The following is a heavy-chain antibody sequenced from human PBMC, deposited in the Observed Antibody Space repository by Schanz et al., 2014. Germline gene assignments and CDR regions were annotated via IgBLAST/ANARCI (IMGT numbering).Heavy chain of an antibody. J-gene: IGHJ4*02. CDR2: ISTFRNEDT. D-gene: IGHD3-3*01. CDR1: GYAFTTYG. V-gene: IGHV1-18*01. CDR3: ARGFDFWDR. Sequence: QVQLVQSGAEVKKPGASVRVSCKVSGYAFTTYGISWVRQAPGQGPEFMGWISTFRNEDTNSAQRIQGRLTMTTDTSTSTAYMELRSLRSDDTAVYYCARGFDFWDRWGQGTLVTVSS.